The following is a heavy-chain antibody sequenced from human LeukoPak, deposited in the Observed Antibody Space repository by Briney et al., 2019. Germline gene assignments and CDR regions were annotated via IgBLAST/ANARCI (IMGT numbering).Heavy chain of an antibody. D-gene: IGHD3-3*01. V-gene: IGHV3-48*01. CDR1: GFTFSSYS. J-gene: IGHJ5*02. CDR2: ISSSSSTI. Sequence: GGCLRLSCAASGFTFSSYSMDWVRQAPGKGLEWVSYISSSSSTIYYADSVKGRFTISRDNAKNSLYLQMNSLRAEDTAVYYCARDRGDFWSGYPHWFDPWGQGTLVTVSS. CDR3: ARDRGDFWSGYPHWFDP.